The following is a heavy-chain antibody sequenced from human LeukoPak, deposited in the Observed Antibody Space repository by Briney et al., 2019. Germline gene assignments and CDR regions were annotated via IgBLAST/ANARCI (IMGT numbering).Heavy chain of an antibody. Sequence: PGGSLRLSCAASGFTFSSYAMHWVRQAPGKGLEWVAFIRYDGSNKYYADSVKGRFTISRDNSKNTLRLQMNSLRAEDTAVYYCAKGLGIGLNALTGSGVSFDYWGQGTLVTVSS. CDR2: IRYDGSNK. J-gene: IGHJ4*02. CDR3: AKGLGIGLNALTGSGVSFDY. CDR1: GFTFSSYA. D-gene: IGHD3-9*01. V-gene: IGHV3-30*02.